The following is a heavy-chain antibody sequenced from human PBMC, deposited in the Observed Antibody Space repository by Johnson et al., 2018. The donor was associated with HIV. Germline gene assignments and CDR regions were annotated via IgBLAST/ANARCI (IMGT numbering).Heavy chain of an antibody. D-gene: IGHD1-1*01. V-gene: IGHV3-30*02. CDR2: IRYDGVNK. CDR3: ARPQGTGDAFDI. CDR1: GFTFSRYG. Sequence: QEQLEESGGGVVQPGGSLRLSCAASGFTFSRYGMHWVRQAPGTGLEWVAFIRYDGVNKYYADSVKGRFTISRDNSKNTLYLQMNSLRAEDTAVYYCARPQGTGDAFDIWGQGTMVTVSS. J-gene: IGHJ3*02.